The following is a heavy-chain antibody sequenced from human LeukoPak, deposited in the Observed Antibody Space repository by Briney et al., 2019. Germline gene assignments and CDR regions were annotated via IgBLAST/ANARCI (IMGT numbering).Heavy chain of an antibody. CDR3: AKDRHSSGWLF. J-gene: IGHJ4*02. CDR1: GFTFSSYA. D-gene: IGHD6-19*01. CDR2: ISWNSGSI. V-gene: IGHV3-9*01. Sequence: GGSLRLSCAASGFTFSSYAMSWVRQAPGKGLEWVSGISWNSGSIGYADSVKGRFTISRDNAKNSLYLQMNSLRAEDTALYYCAKDRHSSGWLFGGQGTLVTVSS.